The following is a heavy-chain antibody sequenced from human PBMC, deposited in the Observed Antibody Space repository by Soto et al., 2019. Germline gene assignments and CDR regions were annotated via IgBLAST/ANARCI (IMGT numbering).Heavy chain of an antibody. CDR3: ARDSGWPILNFDN. V-gene: IGHV3-30*03. D-gene: IGHD3-10*01. Sequence: QSGGSLRLSCAASDFDFSSYGIHWVPQAPGKGLEWVAASSYDGRETFYADSAKGRFTVSKEMSKNTAFLQMNALRHEDTAVYLCARDSGWPILNFDNWGQGTPVTVYS. CDR1: DFDFSSYG. J-gene: IGHJ4*02. CDR2: SSYDGRET.